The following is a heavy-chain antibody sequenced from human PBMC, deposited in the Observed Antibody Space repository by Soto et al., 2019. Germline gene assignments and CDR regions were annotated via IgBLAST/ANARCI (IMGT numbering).Heavy chain of an antibody. CDR3: ARDIAAAGTHYYYGMDV. CDR1: GVTFGCNT. D-gene: IGHD6-13*01. CDR2: IIPILGIA. V-gene: IGHV1-69*04. Sequence: GASVKVSCKACGVTFGCNTSRWVRQAPGQGLEWMGRIIPILGIANYAQKFQGRVTITADKSTSTAYMELSSLRSEDTAVYYCARDIAAAGTHYYYGMDVWGQGTTVTVSS. J-gene: IGHJ6*02.